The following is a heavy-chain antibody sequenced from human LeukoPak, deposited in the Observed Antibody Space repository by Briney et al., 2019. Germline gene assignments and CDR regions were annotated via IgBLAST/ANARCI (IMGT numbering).Heavy chain of an antibody. V-gene: IGHV3-7*01. CDR2: IKQDGSEK. J-gene: IGHJ4*02. D-gene: IGHD6-19*01. CDR1: GITFSSYW. CDR3: ARGRIAVAGLWD. Sequence: GGSLRLSCAASGITFSSYWMSWVRQAPGKGLEWVANIKQDGSEKYYVDSVKGRFTISRDNAKNSLYLQMNSLRAEDTAVYYCARGRIAVAGLWDWGQGTLVTVSS.